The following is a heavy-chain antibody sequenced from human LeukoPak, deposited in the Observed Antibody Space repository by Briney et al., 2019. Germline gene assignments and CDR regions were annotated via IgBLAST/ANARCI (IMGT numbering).Heavy chain of an antibody. D-gene: IGHD3-10*01. Sequence: SETLSLTCAVYGGSFSGYYWSWIRQPPGKGLEWIGEINHSGSTNYNPSLKSRVTISVDTSKNQFSLKLSSVTAADTAVYYCARYYYSYYFHYWGQGSLVTVSS. J-gene: IGHJ4*02. CDR2: INHSGST. CDR1: GGSFSGYY. V-gene: IGHV4-34*01. CDR3: ARYYYSYYFHY.